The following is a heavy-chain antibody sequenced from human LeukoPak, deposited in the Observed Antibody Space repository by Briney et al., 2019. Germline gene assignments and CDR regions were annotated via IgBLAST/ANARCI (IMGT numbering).Heavy chain of an antibody. V-gene: IGHV1-69*13. CDR3: ARGLRRYQLLFDAFDI. D-gene: IGHD2-2*01. J-gene: IGHJ3*02. CDR2: IIPIFGTA. Sequence: SVKVSCKASGGTFISYAISWVRQAPGQGLEWMGGIIPIFGTANYAQKFQGRVTITADESTSTAYMELSSLRSEDTAVYYCARGLRRYQLLFDAFDIWGQGTMVTVSS. CDR1: GGTFISYA.